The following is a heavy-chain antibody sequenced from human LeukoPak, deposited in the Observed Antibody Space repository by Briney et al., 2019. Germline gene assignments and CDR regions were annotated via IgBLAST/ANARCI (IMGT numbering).Heavy chain of an antibody. D-gene: IGHD4-11*01. CDR2: IYYSGST. J-gene: IGHJ4*02. V-gene: IGHV4-30-4*08. CDR3: ARVDDYSNLYYFDY. CDR1: GGSISSGDYY. Sequence: SETLSLTRTVSGGSISSGDYYWSWIRQPPGKGLEWIGYIYYSGSTYYNPSLKSRVTISVDTSKNQFSLKLSSVTAADTAVYYCARVDDYSNLYYFDYWGQGTLVTVSS.